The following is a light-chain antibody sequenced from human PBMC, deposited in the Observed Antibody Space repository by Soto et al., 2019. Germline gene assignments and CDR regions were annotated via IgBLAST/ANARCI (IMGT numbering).Light chain of an antibody. V-gene: IGKV1-12*01. Sequence: DIQMTQSPSSVSASVGDRVTITCRASQGISSSLVWYQQKPGKAPKLLVYSASSLQSGVPSRFSGSGSGTDFTLTITSLQTEDFATYYCQQANTFPLAFGQGTKVEIK. CDR1: QGISSS. CDR2: SAS. J-gene: IGKJ1*01. CDR3: QQANTFPLA.